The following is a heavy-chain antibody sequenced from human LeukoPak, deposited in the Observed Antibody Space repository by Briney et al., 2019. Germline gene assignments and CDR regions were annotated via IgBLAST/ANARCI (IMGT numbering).Heavy chain of an antibody. Sequence: ASVKVSCKASGYTFTGYYMHWVRQAPGQGPEWMGWINPNSGGTNYAQKFQGRVTMTRDTSISTAYMELSRLRSDDTAVYYCATITMVHGNWFDPWGQGTLVTVSS. D-gene: IGHD3-10*01. J-gene: IGHJ5*02. CDR1: GYTFTGYY. CDR3: ATITMVHGNWFDP. CDR2: INPNSGGT. V-gene: IGHV1-2*02.